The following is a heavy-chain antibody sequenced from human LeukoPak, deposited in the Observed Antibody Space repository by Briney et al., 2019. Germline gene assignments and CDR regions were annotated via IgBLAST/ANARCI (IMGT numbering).Heavy chain of an antibody. D-gene: IGHD5-12*01. CDR2: IHYNGST. Sequence: SETLSLTCTVSGGSISSYYWSWIRQPPGKGLEWIGYIHYNGSTNYNPSLKSRVTISLDTSNNQFSLKLSSVTAADTAVYYCARMGGYSGYATHWGQGTLVTVSS. J-gene: IGHJ4*02. V-gene: IGHV4-59*08. CDR1: GGSISSYY. CDR3: ARMGGYSGYATH.